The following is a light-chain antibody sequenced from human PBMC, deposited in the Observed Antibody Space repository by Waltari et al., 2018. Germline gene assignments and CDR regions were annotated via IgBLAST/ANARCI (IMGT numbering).Light chain of an antibody. Sequence: EIVLTQSPATLSLSPGQSATLSCRASHSVSWYLAWSQQRPGQAPRLLIYDASNRATGIPARFSGSGSETDFTLTSSSLEPEDSAVYYCQQRRNWPLTFGGGTKVEIK. CDR1: HSVSWY. CDR3: QQRRNWPLT. V-gene: IGKV3-11*01. CDR2: DAS. J-gene: IGKJ4*01.